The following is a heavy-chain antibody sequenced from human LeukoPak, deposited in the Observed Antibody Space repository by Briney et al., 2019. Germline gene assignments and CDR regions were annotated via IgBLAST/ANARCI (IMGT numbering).Heavy chain of an antibody. CDR3: AKGTSSWFRIASFDY. CDR2: ISSSGGTT. Sequence: GGSLRLSCAASGFTFSSYVMTWVRQAPGKGLEWVSGISSSGGTTYYADSVKGRFTISRDNPKNTLYLQMNSLTAEDTAVYYCAKGTSSWFRIASFDYWGQGTLVTVSS. D-gene: IGHD6-13*01. CDR1: GFTFSSYV. J-gene: IGHJ4*02. V-gene: IGHV3-23*01.